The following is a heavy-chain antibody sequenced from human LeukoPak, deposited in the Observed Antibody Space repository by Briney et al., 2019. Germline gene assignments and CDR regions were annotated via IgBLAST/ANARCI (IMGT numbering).Heavy chain of an antibody. D-gene: IGHD3-10*01. J-gene: IGHJ4*02. Sequence: GGSLRLLCAASGFTFSNYFMSWVRQAPGKGLEWVSGISGSGGSTYYADSVKGRFTISRDNSKNTLFLQMNSLRAEDTAVYYCAKEPYFYGSRFVSSRLSYWGQGTLVTVSS. V-gene: IGHV3-23*01. CDR1: GFTFSNYF. CDR3: AKEPYFYGSRFVSSRLSY. CDR2: ISGSGGST.